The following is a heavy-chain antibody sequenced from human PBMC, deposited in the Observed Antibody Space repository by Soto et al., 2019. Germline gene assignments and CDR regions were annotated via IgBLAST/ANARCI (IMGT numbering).Heavy chain of an antibody. J-gene: IGHJ4*02. D-gene: IGHD3-16*01. CDR3: ARDIGFDYVN. V-gene: IGHV3-7*01. Sequence: SLRLSCAVSGFNLMSYWMSWVRQAPGQGLEWVGSVKEDGSELYYMHSVRGRFSISRDSAGNALHLTMDYLSAEDTGVYFCARDIGFDYVNWGQGIPVTVSS. CDR2: VKEDGSEL. CDR1: GFNLMSYW.